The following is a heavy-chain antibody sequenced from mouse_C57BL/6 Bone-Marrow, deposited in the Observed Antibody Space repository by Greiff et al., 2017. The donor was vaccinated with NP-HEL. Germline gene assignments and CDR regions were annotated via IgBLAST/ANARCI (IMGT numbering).Heavy chain of an antibody. Sequence: VQLQQSGAELVRPGASVKLSCTVSGFNIKDDYMHWVKQRPEQGLEWIGWIDPENGDTEYASKFQGKATITADTSSNTAYLQLSSLTSEDTAVYYCTTFVSYAMDYWGQGTSVTVSS. D-gene: IGHD6-2*01. CDR1: GFNIKDDY. J-gene: IGHJ4*01. V-gene: IGHV14-4*01. CDR2: IDPENGDT. CDR3: TTFVSYAMDY.